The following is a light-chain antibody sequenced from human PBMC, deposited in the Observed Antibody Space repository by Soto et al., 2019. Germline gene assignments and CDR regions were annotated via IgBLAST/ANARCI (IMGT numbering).Light chain of an antibody. CDR2: GAS. CDR1: QSVSSSN. Sequence: EIVFTQSPGTLSLSPGERATLSCRASQSVSSSNLAWYQQKPGQAPSLLIYGASTRATGTPARFSGSGSGTEFTLTISSLQSEDFAVYYCQQYIRWPLTFGGGTKV. CDR3: QQYIRWPLT. J-gene: IGKJ4*01. V-gene: IGKV3-15*01.